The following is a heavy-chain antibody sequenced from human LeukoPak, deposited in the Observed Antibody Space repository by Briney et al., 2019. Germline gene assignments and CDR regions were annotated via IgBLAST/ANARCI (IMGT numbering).Heavy chain of an antibody. CDR1: GYTFSNYG. CDR2: ISAYNGNT. Sequence: GASVKVSCKASGYTFSNYGITWVRQAPGQGLEWMGWISAYNGNTNYAQKLQGRVTMTTDTSTSTAYMELRSLRSDDTAVYCCARDASGYVLNWFDPWGQGTLVTVSS. D-gene: IGHD5-12*01. V-gene: IGHV1-18*01. J-gene: IGHJ5*02. CDR3: ARDASGYVLNWFDP.